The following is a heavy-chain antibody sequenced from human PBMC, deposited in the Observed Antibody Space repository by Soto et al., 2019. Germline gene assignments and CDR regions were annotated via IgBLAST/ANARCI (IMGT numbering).Heavy chain of an antibody. Sequence: QVQLVQSGAEVKKPGASVKVSCRASGYTFTNYYMHRVRQAPGQGLEWMGIIHPIVGSTRYAKKFKGRVTLTRDTSTSTVHMELTSLRADATAVYYCVREWFLLNDRPDPYYGLDVWGQGTTVIASS. D-gene: IGHD3-10*01. CDR1: GYTFTNYY. J-gene: IGHJ6*02. CDR3: VREWFLLNDRPDPYYGLDV. CDR2: IHPIVGST. V-gene: IGHV1-46*01.